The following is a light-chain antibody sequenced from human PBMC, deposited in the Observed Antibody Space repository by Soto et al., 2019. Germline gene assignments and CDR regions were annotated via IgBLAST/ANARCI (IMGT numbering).Light chain of an antibody. CDR1: QSVSSY. CDR3: QQYDNWPWT. Sequence: VLPESPATLSCDRGEIATLSCRASQSVSSYLAWYQQKPGQAPRLLIYGASRRATGFPARFSGSGSGTDFTLTISSLQSEDFAVYYCQQYDNWPWTFGQGTKVDIK. V-gene: IGKV3-15*01. CDR2: GAS. J-gene: IGKJ1*01.